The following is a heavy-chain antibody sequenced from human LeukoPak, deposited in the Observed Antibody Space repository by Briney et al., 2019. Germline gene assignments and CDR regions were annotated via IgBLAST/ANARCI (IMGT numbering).Heavy chain of an antibody. CDR1: GFTFGDYA. V-gene: IGHV3-49*04. CDR2: ARSKAYGGTT. CDR3: TRTYRSSWYDGFDI. Sequence: RRSLRLSCTASGFTFGDYAMSWVRQAPGKGLEWVGFARSKAYGGTTEYAASVKGSFTISRDDSKSIAYLQMNSLKTEDTGVYYCTRTYRSSWYDGFDIWGQGTMVTVSS. D-gene: IGHD6-13*01. J-gene: IGHJ3*02.